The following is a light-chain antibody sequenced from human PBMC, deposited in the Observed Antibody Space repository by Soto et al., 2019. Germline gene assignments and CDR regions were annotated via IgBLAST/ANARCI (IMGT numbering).Light chain of an antibody. CDR2: EGT. J-gene: IGLJ2*01. CDR3: NSYAGSSTVV. CDR1: SSDVGSYNL. V-gene: IGLV2-23*01. Sequence: QSALTQPASVSGSPGQSITISCTGTSSDVGSYNLVSWYQHHPGNAPELMIYEGTKRPSGVSNRFSGSKSGNTASLTISGLQAEDEADYYCNSYAGSSTVVFGGGTKLTVL.